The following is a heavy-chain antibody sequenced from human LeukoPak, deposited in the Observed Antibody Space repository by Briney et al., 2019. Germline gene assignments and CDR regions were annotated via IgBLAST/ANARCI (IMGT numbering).Heavy chain of an antibody. D-gene: IGHD4-17*01. J-gene: IGHJ4*02. V-gene: IGHV3-74*01. Sequence: PGGSLRLSCGASGFTFNSYWMHWVRQAPGKGLVWVSRINTDGSRTNYADSVKGRFTISRDNSKNTLYLQMNSLRAEDTAVYYCAKVLGDYAVWGLFDYWGQGTLVTVSS. CDR3: AKVLGDYAVWGLFDY. CDR1: GFTFNSYW. CDR2: INTDGSRT.